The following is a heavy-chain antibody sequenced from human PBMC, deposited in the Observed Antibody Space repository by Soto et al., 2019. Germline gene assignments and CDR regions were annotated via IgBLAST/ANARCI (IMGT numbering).Heavy chain of an antibody. Sequence: SQTLSLTCALSGDSVSRNNVAWNWIRQSPSRGLEWLGRTFSRSTWYKDYAVSVKSRISINSDTSKNLFSLQLNSVTPEDTAVYYCSRSPASGGVIVNWFDPWGQGTRVTVSS. V-gene: IGHV6-1*01. CDR3: SRSPASGGVIVNWFDP. CDR2: TFSRSTWYK. D-gene: IGHD3-16*02. CDR1: GDSVSRNNVA. J-gene: IGHJ5*02.